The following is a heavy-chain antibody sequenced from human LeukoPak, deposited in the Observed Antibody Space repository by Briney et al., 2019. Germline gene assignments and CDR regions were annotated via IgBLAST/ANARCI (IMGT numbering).Heavy chain of an antibody. V-gene: IGHV3-23*01. J-gene: IGHJ4*02. CDR1: GFIFSSHG. D-gene: IGHD1-14*01. CDR2: ISPSGDIT. CDR3: SKKRDGTLSEPGDY. Sequence: GGSLRLSCAGSGFIFSSHGMKWVRQAPGKGLEWVTGISPSGDITYYADSVKGRFTISRDNSKNTVYLQMNSLRDEDTAVYYCSKKRDGTLSEPGDYWGQGTLVTVSS.